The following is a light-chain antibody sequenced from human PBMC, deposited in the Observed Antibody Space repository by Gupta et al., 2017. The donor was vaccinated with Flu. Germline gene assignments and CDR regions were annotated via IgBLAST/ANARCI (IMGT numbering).Light chain of an antibody. CDR2: AAS. V-gene: IGKV1-9*01. CDR1: QGFGSY. Sequence: PSFLSASVGDRVTITCRASQGFGSYLAWYQQKPGKAPKLLIYAASTLQSGVPSRFSGSGSGTEFTLTISSLQPEDFATYYCQQFNSHPVTFGPGTKVDIK. J-gene: IGKJ3*01. CDR3: QQFNSHPVT.